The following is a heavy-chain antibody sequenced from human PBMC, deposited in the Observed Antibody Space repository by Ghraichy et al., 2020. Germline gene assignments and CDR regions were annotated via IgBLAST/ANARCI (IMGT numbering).Heavy chain of an antibody. CDR1: GFTFSNYG. Sequence: GGSLRLSCKASGFTFSNYGIHWVRQAPGKGLEWVSFSWFDGTNKYYADSVKGRFTLSRVNSWNTLYLQINSLRAEDTAVYYCAREGVVRGWYFDLWGRGTVVTVPS. V-gene: IGHV3-33*08. CDR2: SWFDGTNK. D-gene: IGHD2-21*01. J-gene: IGHJ2*01. CDR3: AREGVVRGWYFDL.